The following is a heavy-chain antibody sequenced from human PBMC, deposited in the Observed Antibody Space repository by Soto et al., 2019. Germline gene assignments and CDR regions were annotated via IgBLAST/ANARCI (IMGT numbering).Heavy chain of an antibody. CDR3: ARCKQKVMHCGLDV. V-gene: IGHV3-33*01. CDR2: INYDGSNK. Sequence: QVSLVESGGGAVQRGRSLRVSCAASGFIFSSYSMHWVRQAPGKGLEWVAFINYDGSNKFYGDAVKGRFTISRDNSKNIVHLQMNNLRGEDTAVYYCARCKQKVMHCGLDVWGHGATVTVSS. CDR1: GFIFSSYS. J-gene: IGHJ6*02. D-gene: IGHD2-21*01.